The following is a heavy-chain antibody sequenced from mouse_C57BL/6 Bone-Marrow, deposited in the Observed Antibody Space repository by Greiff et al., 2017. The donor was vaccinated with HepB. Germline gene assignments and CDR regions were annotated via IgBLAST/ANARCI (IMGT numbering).Heavy chain of an antibody. D-gene: IGHD1-1*01. Sequence: DVMLVESGGGLVKPGGSLKLSCAASGFTFSDYGMHWVRQAPEKGLEWVAYISSGSSTIYYADTVKGRFTISRDNAKNTLFLQMTSLRSEDTAMYYCARYYYGSSYAMDYWGQGTSVTVSS. V-gene: IGHV5-17*01. CDR3: ARYYYGSSYAMDY. CDR1: GFTFSDYG. J-gene: IGHJ4*01. CDR2: ISSGSSTI.